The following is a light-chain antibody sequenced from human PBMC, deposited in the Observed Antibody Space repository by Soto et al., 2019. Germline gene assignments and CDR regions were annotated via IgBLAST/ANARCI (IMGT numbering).Light chain of an antibody. V-gene: IGLV1-40*01. CDR3: QSYDSILSGSP. CDR2: GNS. CDR1: SSNIGAGYD. Sequence: QSVLTQPPSVSGAPGQRVTISCTGSSSNIGAGYDVHWYQQLPGTAPKLLIYGNSNRPSGVPDRFSGSKSGTSASLAITGLQAEDVADYYCQSYDSILSGSPFGTGTKLTVL. J-gene: IGLJ1*01.